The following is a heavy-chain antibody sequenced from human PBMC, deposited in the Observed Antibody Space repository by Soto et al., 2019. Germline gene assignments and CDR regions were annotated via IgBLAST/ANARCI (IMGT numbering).Heavy chain of an antibody. CDR3: ASAELVRGEVGYFGMEV. D-gene: IGHD2-15*01. Sequence: ASVKVSCKTSGYTFSNYAISWVRQSPGQGLEWMGWISSYNSNNGDTKSAQMLQGRVTMTIDTSATTAYMELRSLRSDDTAVYYCASAELVRGEVGYFGMEVWGEGPIVTVSS. CDR2: ISSYNSNNGDT. J-gene: IGHJ6*01. CDR1: GYTFSNYA. V-gene: IGHV1-18*04.